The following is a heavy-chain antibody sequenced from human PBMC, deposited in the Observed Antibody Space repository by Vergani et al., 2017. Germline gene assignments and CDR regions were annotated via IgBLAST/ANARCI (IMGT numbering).Heavy chain of an antibody. CDR3: ARTRLTYDILTGYYGGWFDP. V-gene: IGHV4-61*10. CDR1: GGSVSSGSYY. Sequence: QVQLQESGPGLVKPSETLSLTCTVSGGSVSSGSYYWNWIRQPAGKGLEWIGYIYYSGSTNYNPSLKSRVTISVATSKNQFSLKLSSVTAADTAVYYCARTRLTYDILTGYYGGWFDPWGQGTLVTVSS. CDR2: IYYSGST. J-gene: IGHJ5*02. D-gene: IGHD3-9*01.